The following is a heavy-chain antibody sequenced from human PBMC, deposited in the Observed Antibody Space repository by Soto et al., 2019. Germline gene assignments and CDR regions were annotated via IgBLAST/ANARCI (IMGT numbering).Heavy chain of an antibody. V-gene: IGHV4-59*01. J-gene: IGHJ6*02. CDR3: ASIAAAGTPYYSYGLDV. CDR2: IYYSGST. CDR1: GGSISNYY. D-gene: IGHD6-13*01. Sequence: SETLSLTCTVSGGSISNYYWSWIRQPPGKGLEWIGYIYYSGSTNYNPSLKSRVTISVDTSKNRFSLRLTSVTAADTAVYYCASIAAAGTPYYSYGLDVWGLGTTVTVS.